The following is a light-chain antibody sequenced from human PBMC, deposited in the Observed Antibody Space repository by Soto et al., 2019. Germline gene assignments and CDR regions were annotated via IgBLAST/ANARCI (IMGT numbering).Light chain of an antibody. CDR3: QQYGYLGT. CDR2: DTS. Sequence: EIVLTQSPGTLSLSPGERAILSCRTSQTLSSSFLAWYQQTPGQAPRLLIYDTSTRAIDIPDRFSGSGSGTDFTLTISRLEPEDFAVYYCQQYGYLGTFGQGTKVDIK. V-gene: IGKV3-20*01. J-gene: IGKJ1*01. CDR1: QTLSSSF.